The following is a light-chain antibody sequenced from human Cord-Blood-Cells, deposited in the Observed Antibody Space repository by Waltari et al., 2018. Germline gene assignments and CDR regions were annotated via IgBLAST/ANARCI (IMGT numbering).Light chain of an antibody. J-gene: IGKJ4*01. Sequence: DTQMTQPPSSLSASVGERVTITCRASQSISSYLNWYQQKPGKAPKLLIYAASSLQSGVPSRFSGSGSGTDFTLTISSLQPEDFATYYCQQSYSTPLTFGGGTKVEIK. CDR1: QSISSY. V-gene: IGKV1-39*01. CDR3: QQSYSTPLT. CDR2: AAS.